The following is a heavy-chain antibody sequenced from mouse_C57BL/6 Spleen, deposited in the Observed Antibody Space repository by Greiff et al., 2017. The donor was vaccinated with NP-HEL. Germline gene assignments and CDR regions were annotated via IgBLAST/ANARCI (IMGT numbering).Heavy chain of an antibody. D-gene: IGHD3-2*02. CDR2: INPNYGTT. CDR1: GYSFTDYN. CDR3: ADSSGYRYYYAMDY. V-gene: IGHV1-39*01. J-gene: IGHJ4*01. Sequence: EVQLQQSGPELVKPGASVKISCKASGYSFTDYNMNWVKQSNGKSLEWIGVINPNYGTTSYNQKFKGKATLTVDQSSSTAYMQLNSLTSEDSAVYYCADSSGYRYYYAMDYWGQGTSVTVSS.